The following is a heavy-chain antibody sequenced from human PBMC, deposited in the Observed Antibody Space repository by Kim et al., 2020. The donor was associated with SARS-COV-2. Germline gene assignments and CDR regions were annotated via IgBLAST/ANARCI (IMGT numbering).Heavy chain of an antibody. Sequence: GGSLRLSCAASGFTFSSYGMHWVRQAPGKGLEWVAVISYDGSNKYYAYSVKGRFTISRDNSKNTLYLQMNSLRAEDTAVYYCAKVNRGNYYYGMDVWGQGTTVTVSS. CDR2: ISYDGSNK. D-gene: IGHD2-21*01. CDR1: GFTFSSYG. J-gene: IGHJ6*02. V-gene: IGHV3-30*18. CDR3: AKVNRGNYYYGMDV.